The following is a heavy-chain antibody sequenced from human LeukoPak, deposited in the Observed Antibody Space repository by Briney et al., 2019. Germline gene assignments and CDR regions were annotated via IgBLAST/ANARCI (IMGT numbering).Heavy chain of an antibody. Sequence: GGSLRLSCAASGFTFSSYWMSWVRQAPGKGLEWVANIKQDGSGKYYVDSVKGRFTISRDNAKNSLYLQMNSLRAEDTAVYYCARESSSYYYDSSGYYYVLSGAFDIWGQGTMVTVSS. D-gene: IGHD3-22*01. V-gene: IGHV3-7*03. CDR1: GFTFSSYW. CDR3: ARESSSYYYDSSGYYYVLSGAFDI. CDR2: IKQDGSGK. J-gene: IGHJ3*02.